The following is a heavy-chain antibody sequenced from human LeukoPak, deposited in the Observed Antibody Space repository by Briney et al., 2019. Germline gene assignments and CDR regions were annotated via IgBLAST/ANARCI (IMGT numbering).Heavy chain of an antibody. CDR3: ARGYYDFWSGYSSYYYYYMDV. Sequence: SVKVSCKASGGTFSSYAISWVRQAPGQGLEWMGGIIPIFGTANYAQKFQGRVTITTDESTSTAYMELSSLRSEDTAVYYCARGYYDFWSGYSSYYYYYMDVWGKGITVTVSS. D-gene: IGHD3-3*01. CDR2: IIPIFGTA. V-gene: IGHV1-69*05. J-gene: IGHJ6*03. CDR1: GGTFSSYA.